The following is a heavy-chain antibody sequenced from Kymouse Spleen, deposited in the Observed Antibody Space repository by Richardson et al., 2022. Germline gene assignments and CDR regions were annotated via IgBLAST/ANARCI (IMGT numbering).Heavy chain of an antibody. Sequence: QVQLVESGGGVVQPGRSLRLSCAASGFTFSSYGMHWVRQAPGKGLEWVAVIWYDGSNKYYADSVKGRFTISRDNSKNTLYLQMNSLRAEDTAVYYCARDSIAVAGTRGLDPWGQGTLVTVSS. CDR3: ARDSIAVAGTRGLDP. CDR1: GFTFSSYG. D-gene: IGHD6-19*01. V-gene: IGHV3-33*01. J-gene: IGHJ5*02. CDR2: IWYDGSNK.